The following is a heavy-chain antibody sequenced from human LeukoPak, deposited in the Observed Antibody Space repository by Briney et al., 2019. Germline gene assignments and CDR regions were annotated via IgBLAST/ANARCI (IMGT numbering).Heavy chain of an antibody. CDR3: ARGSIGSSWYLDY. CDR2: IYYSGST. Sequence: SETLSLTCTVSGGSISSGGYYWSWIRQHPGRGLEWIGYIYYSGSTYYNPSLKSRVTISVDTSKNQFSLKLSSVTAADTAVYYCARGSIGSSWYLDYWGQGTLVTVSS. CDR1: GGSISSGGYY. J-gene: IGHJ4*02. D-gene: IGHD6-13*01. V-gene: IGHV4-31*03.